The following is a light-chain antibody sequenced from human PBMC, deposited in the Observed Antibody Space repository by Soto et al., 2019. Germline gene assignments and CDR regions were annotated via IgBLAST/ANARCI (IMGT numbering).Light chain of an antibody. CDR1: QSISSY. J-gene: IGKJ5*01. V-gene: IGKV1-39*01. CDR2: AAS. CDR3: QQVHSFPRT. Sequence: DIQMTQSPSSLAAAVGDRVTITCRARQSISSYLNWYQQKPVKAPNLLLYAASTFQTGVPPSFSGGGSATDFTLTPSSLQPPDFATYYCQQVHSFPRTFGQGTRLEIK.